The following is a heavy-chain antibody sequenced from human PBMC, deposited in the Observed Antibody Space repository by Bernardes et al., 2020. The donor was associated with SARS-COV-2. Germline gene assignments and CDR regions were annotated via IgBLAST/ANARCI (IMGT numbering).Heavy chain of an antibody. V-gene: IGHV3-23*01. J-gene: IGHJ4*02. CDR2: IRASGDST. D-gene: IGHD2-15*01. Sequence: GGSLRLSCAGSGFTFTSHAMSWVRQAPGKGLEWVSAIRASGDSTYYADAVKGRFTISRDISKSTRYLQMNGLRAEDTALYYCAKDEGGGSTEPSDYWGQGTLVTGSS. CDR1: GFTFTSHA. CDR3: AKDEGGGSTEPSDY.